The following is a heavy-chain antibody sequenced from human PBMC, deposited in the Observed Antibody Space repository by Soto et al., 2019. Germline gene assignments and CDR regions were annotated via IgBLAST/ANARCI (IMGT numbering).Heavy chain of an antibody. J-gene: IGHJ6*02. CDR1: GGSVSSGSYY. V-gene: IGHV4-61*03. Sequence: QVQLQESGPGLVKPSETLSLTCTVSGGSVSSGSYYWSWIRQPPGKGLEWIGHIHYTGRTNYNVSLKSRVNVAVDTSKYHCSLNLSPVTAADTAVYYCASLFGVGTGFGGVGVWGQGTTVPVSS. D-gene: IGHD3-3*01. CDR3: ASLFGVGTGFGGVGV. CDR2: IHYTGRT.